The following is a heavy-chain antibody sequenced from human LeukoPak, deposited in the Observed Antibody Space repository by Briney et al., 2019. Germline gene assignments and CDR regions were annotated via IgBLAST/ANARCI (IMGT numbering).Heavy chain of an antibody. CDR3: ARGDSSSWYAYYYYYMDV. CDR2: MSPNSGNT. CDR1: GYTFTSYD. D-gene: IGHD6-13*01. Sequence: ASVKVSCKASGYTFTSYDINWVRQTTGQGLEWMGWMSPNSGNTGYAQKFQGRVTMTRNTSISTAYMELSSLRSEDTAVYYCARGDSSSWYAYYYYYMDVWGKGTTVTVSS. J-gene: IGHJ6*03. V-gene: IGHV1-8*01.